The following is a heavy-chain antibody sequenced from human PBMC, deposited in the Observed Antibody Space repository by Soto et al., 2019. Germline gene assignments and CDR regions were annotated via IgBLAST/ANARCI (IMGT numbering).Heavy chain of an antibody. CDR2: IDHSGST. CDR3: ARDPSGSGPNFDY. CDR1: GGSISSGGYS. Sequence: QLQLQESGSGLVKPSQTVSLTCAVSGGSISSGGYSWSWIRQPPGKGLEWIGYIDHSGSTYYNPYLKRRVTISVDTYKNQLSLKLSSVTAADTAVYYCARDPSGSGPNFDYWGQGALVTVSS. V-gene: IGHV4-30-2*01. J-gene: IGHJ4*02. D-gene: IGHD3-10*01.